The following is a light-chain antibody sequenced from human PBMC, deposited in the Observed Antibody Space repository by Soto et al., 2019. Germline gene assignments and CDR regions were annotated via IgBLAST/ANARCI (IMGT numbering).Light chain of an antibody. Sequence: QSALTQPPSASGSPGQSVTISCTGSSSDVGGYNYVSWYQQHPGKAPKLMIYEVSKRPSGVPDRLSGSKSGNTASLTVSGLKAEDEADYYGSSYGGSNTVVFGGGTKLTVL. CDR1: SSDVGGYNY. CDR3: SSYGGSNTVV. CDR2: EVS. V-gene: IGLV2-8*01. J-gene: IGLJ2*01.